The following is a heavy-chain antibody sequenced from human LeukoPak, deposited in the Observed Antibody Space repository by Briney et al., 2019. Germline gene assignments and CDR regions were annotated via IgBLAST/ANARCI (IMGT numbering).Heavy chain of an antibody. J-gene: IGHJ6*03. Sequence: SETLSLTCTVSGGSISSSSYYRGWIRQPPGKGLEWIGSIYYSGSTYYNPSLKSRVTISVDTSKNQFSLKLSSVTAADTAVYYCARSYDSSGYYPYYYYYMDVWGKGTTVTVSS. CDR3: ARSYDSSGYYPYYYYYMDV. CDR1: GGSISSSSYY. V-gene: IGHV4-39*01. CDR2: IYYSGST. D-gene: IGHD3-22*01.